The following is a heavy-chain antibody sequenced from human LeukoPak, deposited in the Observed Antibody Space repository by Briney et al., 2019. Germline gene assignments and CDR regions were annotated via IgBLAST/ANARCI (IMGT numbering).Heavy chain of an antibody. Sequence: SETLSLTXAVSGYSISSGYYWGWIRQPPGKGLEGIGSIYHSGSTYYNPSLKSRVTISVDTSKNQFSLKLSSVTAADTAVYYCARPICSSTSCSAFDYWGQGTLVTVSS. V-gene: IGHV4-38-2*01. CDR1: GYSISSGYY. D-gene: IGHD2-2*01. J-gene: IGHJ4*02. CDR2: IYHSGST. CDR3: ARPICSSTSCSAFDY.